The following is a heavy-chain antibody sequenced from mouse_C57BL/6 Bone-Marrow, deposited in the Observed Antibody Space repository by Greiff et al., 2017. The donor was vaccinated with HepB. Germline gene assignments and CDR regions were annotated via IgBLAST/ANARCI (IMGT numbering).Heavy chain of an antibody. CDR1: GYAFSSSW. V-gene: IGHV1-82*01. J-gene: IGHJ4*01. Sequence: QVQLQQSGPELVKPGASVKISCKASGYAFSSSWMNWVKQRPGKGLEWIGRIYPGDGDTNYNGKFKGKATLTADKSSSTAYMQLSSLTSEDSAVYFCARGAYYGRGTRYAMDYWGQGTSVTVSS. CDR3: ARGAYYGRGTRYAMDY. CDR2: IYPGDGDT. D-gene: IGHD1-1*01.